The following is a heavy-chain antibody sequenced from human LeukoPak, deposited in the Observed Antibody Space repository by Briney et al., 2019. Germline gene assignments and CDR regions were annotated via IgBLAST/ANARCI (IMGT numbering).Heavy chain of an antibody. Sequence: GGSLRLSCAASGFTFSSSWMHWVRQAPGKGLVWVSRINSDGSSTTYADSVKGRFTISRDNAKNTLYLQMNSLRAEDTAVYYCARLTTVGCSSRSCYVDFWGQGTLVTVSS. J-gene: IGHJ4*02. D-gene: IGHD2-2*01. CDR2: INSDGSST. CDR3: ARLTTVGCSSRSCYVDF. CDR1: GFTFSSSW. V-gene: IGHV3-74*01.